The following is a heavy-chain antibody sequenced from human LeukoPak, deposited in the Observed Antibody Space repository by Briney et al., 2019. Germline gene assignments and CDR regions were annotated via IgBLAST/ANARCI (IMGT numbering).Heavy chain of an antibody. D-gene: IGHD3-16*02. CDR1: GGSFSGYY. CDR3: ARRDYDYVWGSYRAFDI. CDR2: INHSGST. Sequence: SETLSLTCAVYGGSFSGYYWSWIRQPPGKGLEWIGEINHSGSTNYNPSLKSRVTISVDTSKNQFSLKLSSVTAADTAVYHCARRDYDYVWGSYRAFDIWGQGTMVTVSS. J-gene: IGHJ3*02. V-gene: IGHV4-34*01.